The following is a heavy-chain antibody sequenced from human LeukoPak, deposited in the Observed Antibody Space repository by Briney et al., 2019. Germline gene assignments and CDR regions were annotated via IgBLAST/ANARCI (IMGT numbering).Heavy chain of an antibody. V-gene: IGHV4-59*01. Sequence: SETLSLTCTVSGGSISRYYWSWIRQPPGKGLEWIGYIYYFGSTNYNPSLKSRVTISVDTSKNQFSLKLSSVTAADTAVYYCTSLNSGYGGWFDHWGQGTLVTVSS. CDR2: IYYFGST. J-gene: IGHJ5*02. CDR3: TSLNSGYGGWFDH. D-gene: IGHD5-12*01. CDR1: GGSISRYY.